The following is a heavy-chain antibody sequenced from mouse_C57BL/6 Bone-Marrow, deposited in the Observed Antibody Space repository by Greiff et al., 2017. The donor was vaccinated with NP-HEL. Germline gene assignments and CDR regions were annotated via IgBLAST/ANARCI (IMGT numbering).Heavy chain of an antibody. Sequence: DVKLVESGGGLVKPGGSLKLSCAASGFTFSSYAMSWVRQTPEKRLEWVATISDGGSYTYYPDNVKGRFTISRDNAKNNLYLQMSHLKSEDTAMYYCARDLTGFDYWGQGTTLTVSS. V-gene: IGHV5-4*01. J-gene: IGHJ2*01. CDR1: GFTFSSYA. D-gene: IGHD4-1*01. CDR2: ISDGGSYT. CDR3: ARDLTGFDY.